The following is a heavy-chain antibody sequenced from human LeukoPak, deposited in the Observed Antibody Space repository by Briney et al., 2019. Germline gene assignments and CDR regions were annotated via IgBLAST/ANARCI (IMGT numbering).Heavy chain of an antibody. CDR2: IYPGDSDT. D-gene: IGHD1-14*01. CDR1: GYSFTSYW. V-gene: IGHV5-51*01. CDR3: ASLTTPGDYYYGMDV. J-gene: IGHJ6*02. Sequence: GESLKISCKGSGYSFTSYWIGWVRQMPGKGLEWMGIIYPGDSDTRYSPSLQGQVTISADKSISTAYLQWSSLKASDTAMYYCASLTTPGDYYYGMDVWGQGTTVTVSS.